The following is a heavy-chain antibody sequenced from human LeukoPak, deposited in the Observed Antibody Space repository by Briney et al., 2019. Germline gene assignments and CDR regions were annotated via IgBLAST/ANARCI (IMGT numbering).Heavy chain of an antibody. D-gene: IGHD2-2*02. CDR3: ARYCSSSSCYIDAFDI. V-gene: IGHV1-8*01. Sequence: GASVKVSCKASGYTFTSSDINWVRQATGQGLEWMGWMNPNSGNTGYAQKFQGRVTMTRNTSISTAYMELSSLRSEDTAVYYCARYCSSSSCYIDAFDIWGQGTMVTVSS. J-gene: IGHJ3*02. CDR2: MNPNSGNT. CDR1: GYTFTSSD.